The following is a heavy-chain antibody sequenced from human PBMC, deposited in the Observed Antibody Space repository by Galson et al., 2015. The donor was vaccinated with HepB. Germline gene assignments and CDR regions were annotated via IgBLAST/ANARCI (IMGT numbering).Heavy chain of an antibody. V-gene: IGHV3-33*01. CDR3: ARDWGLYWD. CDR1: GFTFSSYG. D-gene: IGHD2-8*02. J-gene: IGHJ4*02. CDR2: IWYDGSNK. Sequence: SLRLSCAASGFTFSSYGMHWVRQAPGKGLEWVAVIWYDGSNKYYADSVKGRFTISRDNSKNTLYLQMNSLRAEDTAVYYRARDWGLYWDWGQGTLVTVSS.